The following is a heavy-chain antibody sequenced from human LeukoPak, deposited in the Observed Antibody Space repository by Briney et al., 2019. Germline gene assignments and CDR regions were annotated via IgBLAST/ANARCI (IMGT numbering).Heavy chain of an antibody. J-gene: IGHJ2*01. CDR1: GFTFSGYW. Sequence: GGSLRLSCAASGFTFSGYWMNWVRQAPGKGLEWVASIKQDGSEKFYVDSVKGRFIISRDNAKNSLFLQMNSLRDEDTAVYYCARDFDWLPDLKLNWYFDLWGRGTLVTVSS. CDR3: ARDFDWLPDLKLNWYFDL. CDR2: IKQDGSEK. V-gene: IGHV3-7*01. D-gene: IGHD3-9*01.